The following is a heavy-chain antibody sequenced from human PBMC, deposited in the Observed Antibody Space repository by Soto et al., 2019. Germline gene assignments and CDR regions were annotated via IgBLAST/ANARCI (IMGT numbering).Heavy chain of an antibody. Sequence: QLQLQESGSGLVKPSQTLSLTCAVSGGSISSGGYSWSWIRQPPGKVLECIGYISHSGSTYYNPSLTSRVPIAVDRSKHQFSLTLSSVTAADTAVYYCARGAVMVDYWGQGTLVTVSS. CDR1: GGSISSGGYS. V-gene: IGHV4-30-2*01. D-gene: IGHD3-16*01. CDR3: ARGAVMVDY. CDR2: ISHSGST. J-gene: IGHJ4*02.